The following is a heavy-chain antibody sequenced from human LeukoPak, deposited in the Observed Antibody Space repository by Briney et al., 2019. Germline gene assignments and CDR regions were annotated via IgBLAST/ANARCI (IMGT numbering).Heavy chain of an antibody. V-gene: IGHV3-53*01. J-gene: IGHJ6*02. CDR1: GFTVSSNY. Sequence: GGSLRLSCAASGFTVSSNYMSWVRQAPGKGLEWVSVIYSGGSTYYADSVKGRFTISRDNSKNTLYLQMNSLRAEDTAVYYCARDRLDPYGDYSYGMDVWGQGTTVTVSS. CDR2: IYSGGST. D-gene: IGHD4-17*01. CDR3: ARDRLDPYGDYSYGMDV.